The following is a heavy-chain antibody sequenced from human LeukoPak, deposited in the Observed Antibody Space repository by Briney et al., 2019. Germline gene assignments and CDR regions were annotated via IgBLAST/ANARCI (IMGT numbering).Heavy chain of an antibody. J-gene: IGHJ4*02. V-gene: IGHV3-74*01. D-gene: IGHD4-17*01. CDR3: AKTFYPYGDSLDY. CDR1: GFTFSSYW. Sequence: GGSLRLSCAASGFTFSSYWMHWVRQAPGKGLVWVSRINSDGSSTSYADSVKGRFTISRDNAKNTLYLQMNSLRAEDTALYYCAKTFYPYGDSLDYWGQGTLVTVSS. CDR2: INSDGSST.